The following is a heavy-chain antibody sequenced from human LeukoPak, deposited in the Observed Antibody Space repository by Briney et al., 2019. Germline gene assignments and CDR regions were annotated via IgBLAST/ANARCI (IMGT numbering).Heavy chain of an antibody. CDR3: AKNYGGNSFYCDS. CDR1: GFTFGNYG. CDR2: ISYDGSSK. D-gene: IGHD4-23*01. V-gene: IGHV3-30*18. Sequence: PGGSPRLSCAASGFTFGNYGMHWVRQAPGKGLEWVAIISYDGSSKYYGDSVRGRFTISRDNSKNTLFLEMNSLRREDSALYYCAKNYGGNSFYCDSWDQGTLVTVSS. J-gene: IGHJ4*02.